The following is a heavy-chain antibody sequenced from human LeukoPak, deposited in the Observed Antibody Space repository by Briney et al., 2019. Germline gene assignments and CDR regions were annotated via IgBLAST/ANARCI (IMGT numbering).Heavy chain of an antibody. Sequence: GGSLRLSCAASGFTFSSYGIHWVRQAPGKGLEWVAVIWYDGSNKYYAESVKGRFTISRDNSKNTLYLQVNSLTAEDTAVYYCARGNSDAFDIWGQGTMVTVSS. J-gene: IGHJ3*02. CDR2: IWYDGSNK. D-gene: IGHD4-23*01. V-gene: IGHV3-33*01. CDR1: GFTFSSYG. CDR3: ARGNSDAFDI.